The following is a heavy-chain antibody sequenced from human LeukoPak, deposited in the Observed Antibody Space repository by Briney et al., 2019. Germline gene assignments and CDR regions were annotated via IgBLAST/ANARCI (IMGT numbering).Heavy chain of an antibody. CDR2: INTAVGNP. CDR3: ASRTYSYGLSP. D-gene: IGHD2-15*01. V-gene: IGHV7-4-1*02. CDR1: GYTFTSYA. J-gene: IGHJ5*02. Sequence: ASVKVSCKASGYTFTSYAMNWVRQAPGQGLEWMGYINTAVGNPTYAQGFTGRFLFSVDTSVSTAYLQITSLTAEDTALYYCASRTYSYGLSPWGQGTLVTVS.